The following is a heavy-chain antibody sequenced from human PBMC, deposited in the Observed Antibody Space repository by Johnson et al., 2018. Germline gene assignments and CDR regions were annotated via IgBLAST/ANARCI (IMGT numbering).Heavy chain of an antibody. CDR1: GDTFTKNG. CDR3: ARGLSQMGMDV. D-gene: IGHD3-10*01. Sequence: QVQLVESGAEVKNPGSSVEVSCTASGDTFTKNGFSWVRQAPGHGLEWMGAIIPLFGPPNYAHKFQDRITITADESTSTASMDLSSLGYEDTAMYYCARGLSQMGMDVWGQGTTVTVSS. J-gene: IGHJ6*02. CDR2: IIPLFGPP. V-gene: IGHV1-69*01.